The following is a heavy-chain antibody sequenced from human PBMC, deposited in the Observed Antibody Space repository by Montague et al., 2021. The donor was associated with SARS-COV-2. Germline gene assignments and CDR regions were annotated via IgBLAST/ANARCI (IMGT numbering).Heavy chain of an antibody. Sequence: SETLSLTCSVSGDSISNSRCYWCLLHQPPREGLGWVGTNYSRGTAYYNPSHSRRVTISVDTSKDQFSLKLTSVTATATAVYYWTRLESTRGVIIRAAFHIWGQGTKVTVSS. V-gene: IGHV4-39*01. CDR3: TRLESTRGVIIRAAFHI. D-gene: IGHD3-10*01. CDR1: GDSISNSRCY. CDR2: NYSRGTA. J-gene: IGHJ3*02.